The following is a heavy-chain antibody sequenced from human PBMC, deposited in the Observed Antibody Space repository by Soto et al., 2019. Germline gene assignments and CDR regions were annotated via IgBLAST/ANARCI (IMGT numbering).Heavy chain of an antibody. D-gene: IGHD3-22*01. CDR2: IYYDGSNK. V-gene: IGHV3-33*01. CDR3: ARYSKDDSSGYYAGFDY. Sequence: QVQLVESGGGVVQPGRSLRLSCAVSGFTFSSYGMKWVSQAQGKGLEWVAAIYYDGSNKYYADSVRGRFTISRDNTKNTLSPHMNSLRAEDTAVYYCARYSKDDSSGYYAGFDYWGQGTLVTVSS. CDR1: GFTFSSYG. J-gene: IGHJ4*02.